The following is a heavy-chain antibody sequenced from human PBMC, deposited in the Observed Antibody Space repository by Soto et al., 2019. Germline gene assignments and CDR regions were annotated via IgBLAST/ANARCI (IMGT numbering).Heavy chain of an antibody. Sequence: ASVKVSCKASGGTFSSYAISWVRQAPGQGLEWMGGIIPIFGTANYAQKFQGRVTITADKSTSTAYMELSRLRSEDTAVYYCARDNCNDVSWYYYCIEGLGQVTTGTFSS. CDR1: GGTFSSYA. D-gene: IGHD1-1*01. CDR3: ARDNCNDVSWYYYCIEG. CDR2: IIPIFGTA. V-gene: IGHV1-69*06. J-gene: IGHJ6*02.